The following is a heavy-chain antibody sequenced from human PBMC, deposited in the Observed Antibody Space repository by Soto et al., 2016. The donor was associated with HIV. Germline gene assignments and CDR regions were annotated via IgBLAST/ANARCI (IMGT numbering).Heavy chain of an antibody. D-gene: IGHD3-10*01. V-gene: IGHV3-23*01. CDR3: AKDGEGFYGSGSYYRALYYFDN. CDR1: GFTFSIYA. J-gene: IGHJ4*02. CDR2: ISTSGGNA. Sequence: EVQLLESGGGLVQPGGSLRLSCAASGFTFSIYAMTWVRQAPGKGLEWVSTISTSGGNAYYADSAKGRFTISRDNSNNTLYLQMNSLRAEDTAVCYCAKDGEGFYGSGSYYRALYYFDNWGQGTLVTVSS.